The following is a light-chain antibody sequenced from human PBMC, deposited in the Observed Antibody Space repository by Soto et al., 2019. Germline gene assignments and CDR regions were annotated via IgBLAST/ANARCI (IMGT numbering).Light chain of an antibody. J-gene: IGKJ4*01. CDR1: QSVSSN. CDR2: DAP. CDR3: QQYNNWPPLT. V-gene: IGKV3-15*01. Sequence: EIVMTQSPATLSVSPGERATLSCRASQSVSSNLAWYQQKPGQAPRLLIYDAPTRATGVPARFSGSGSGTEFTLPISSLQSEDFAVYYCQQYNNWPPLTFGGGTKVDIK.